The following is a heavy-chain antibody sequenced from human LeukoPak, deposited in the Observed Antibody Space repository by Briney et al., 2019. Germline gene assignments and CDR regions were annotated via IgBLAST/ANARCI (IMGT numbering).Heavy chain of an antibody. Sequence: GGSLRLSCAASGFTFSSYGMHWARQAPGKGLEWVAVISYDGSNKYYADSVKGRFTISRDNSKNTLYLQMNSLRAEDTAVYYCAKDLSALMGSRGWYFDYWGQGTLVTVSS. J-gene: IGHJ4*02. CDR3: AKDLSALMGSRGWYFDY. CDR1: GFTFSSYG. D-gene: IGHD6-19*01. V-gene: IGHV3-30*18. CDR2: ISYDGSNK.